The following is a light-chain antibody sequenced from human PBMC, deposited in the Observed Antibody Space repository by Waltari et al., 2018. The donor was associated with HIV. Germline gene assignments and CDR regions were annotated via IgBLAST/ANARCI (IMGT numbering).Light chain of an antibody. CDR2: DTS. Sequence: EAVMTQSPATLSVSPGETATLSCRSSHGINNNLAWYQQKPGQAPRLLIFDTSARATGIPDMFSGSGSGTEFTLTISSLQSEDFAVYYCQQYDDWTVFGGGTKVDIK. CDR1: HGINNN. J-gene: IGKJ4*01. CDR3: QQYDDWTV. V-gene: IGKV3-15*01.